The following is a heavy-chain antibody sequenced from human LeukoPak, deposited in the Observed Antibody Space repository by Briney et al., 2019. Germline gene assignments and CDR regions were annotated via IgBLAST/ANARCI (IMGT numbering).Heavy chain of an antibody. CDR1: GGSFSGYY. Sequence: SETLSLTCAVYGGSFSGYYWSWIRQPPGKGLEWIGEINHSGSTNYNPSLKSRVTISVDTSKNQFSLKLSSVTAADTAVYYCARGDYCSGGSCYSGLFDYWGQGTLVTVSS. V-gene: IGHV4-34*01. CDR2: INHSGST. CDR3: ARGDYCSGGSCYSGLFDY. J-gene: IGHJ4*02. D-gene: IGHD2-15*01.